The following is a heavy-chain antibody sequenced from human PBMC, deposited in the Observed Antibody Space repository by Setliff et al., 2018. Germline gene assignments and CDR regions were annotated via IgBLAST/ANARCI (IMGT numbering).Heavy chain of an antibody. V-gene: IGHV4-4*07. CDR1: GGSISSYY. Sequence: SETLSLTCTVSGGSISSYYWSWIRQPAGKGLEWIGRIYTSGSTNYNPSLKSRVTMSVDTSKNQFSLKLSSVTAADTAVYYCARSGRGYYDSSGQFDYWGRGTLVTVSS. CDR2: IYTSGST. CDR3: ARSGRGYYDSSGQFDY. J-gene: IGHJ4*02. D-gene: IGHD3-22*01.